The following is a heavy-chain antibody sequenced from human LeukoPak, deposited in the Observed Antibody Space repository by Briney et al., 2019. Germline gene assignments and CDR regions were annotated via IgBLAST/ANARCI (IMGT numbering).Heavy chain of an antibody. Sequence: GGSLRLSCAASGFTFSSYGMHWVRQAPGKGLEWVAFIRYDGSNKYYADSVKGRFTISRDNSKNTLYLQMNSLRAEDTAVYYCARESEEVDAFDIWGQGTMVTVSS. CDR2: IRYDGSNK. J-gene: IGHJ3*02. CDR1: GFTFSSYG. CDR3: ARESEEVDAFDI. V-gene: IGHV3-30*02.